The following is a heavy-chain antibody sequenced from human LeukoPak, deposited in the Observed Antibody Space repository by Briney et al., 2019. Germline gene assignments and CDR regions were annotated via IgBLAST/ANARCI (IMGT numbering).Heavy chain of an antibody. D-gene: IGHD2-15*01. CDR2: IYAGNGNV. J-gene: IGHJ4*02. Sequence: ASVKVSRKASGYTLSIYTMHWLRQAPGQRPEWVGCIYAGNGNVKYSQNFQARVTITRDTSANTAYLELSSLRSEDTAVYYCAREVAIWGQGTLVTVSS. V-gene: IGHV1-3*01. CDR3: AREVAI. CDR1: GYTLSIYT.